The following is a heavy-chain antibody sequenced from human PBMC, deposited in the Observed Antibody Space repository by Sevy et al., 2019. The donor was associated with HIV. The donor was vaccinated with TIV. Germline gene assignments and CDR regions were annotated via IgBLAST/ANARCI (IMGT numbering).Heavy chain of an antibody. CDR1: GFTFSSYW. CDR2: INSDGSST. D-gene: IGHD3-10*01. J-gene: IGHJ6*02. Sequence: GGSLRLSCAASGFTFSSYWMHWVRQAPGKGLVWVSRINSDGSSTSYADSVKGRFTISRDNAKNTLYLQMNSLRAEDTAVYYRARGELCYGSGRAPYYYGMDVWGQGTTVTVSS. CDR3: ARGELCYGSGRAPYYYGMDV. V-gene: IGHV3-74*01.